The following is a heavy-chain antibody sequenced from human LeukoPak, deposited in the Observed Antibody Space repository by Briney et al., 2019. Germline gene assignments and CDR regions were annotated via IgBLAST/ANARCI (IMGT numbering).Heavy chain of an antibody. CDR2: IYYSGST. CDR3: ARDLYSSRTNDAFVI. CDR1: GGSISSYY. J-gene: IGHJ3*02. V-gene: IGHV4-39*07. Sequence: SQTLSLTCTVSGGSISSYYWGWIRQPPGKGLEWIGSIYYSGSTYYNPSPKSRVTISVDTSKNQFSLKLSSVTAADTAVYYCARDLYSSRTNDAFVIWGQGTMVTVSS. D-gene: IGHD6-13*01.